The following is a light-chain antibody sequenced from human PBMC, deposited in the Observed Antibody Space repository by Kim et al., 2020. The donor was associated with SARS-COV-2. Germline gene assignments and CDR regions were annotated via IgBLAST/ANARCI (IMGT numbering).Light chain of an antibody. V-gene: IGKV1-9*01. J-gene: IGKJ5*01. CDR2: AAS. CDR1: QGISSD. Sequence: ASVGDRVTITCRASQGISSDLAWLQRKPGKAPKLLIYAASTLQSGVPSRFSGSGSGTEFTLTISSLQPEDFATYYCQQLNSYPITFGQGTRLEIK. CDR3: QQLNSYPIT.